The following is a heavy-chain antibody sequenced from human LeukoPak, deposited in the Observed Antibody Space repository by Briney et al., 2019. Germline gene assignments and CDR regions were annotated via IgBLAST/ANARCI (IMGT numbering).Heavy chain of an antibody. J-gene: IGHJ4*02. CDR1: GFTFSSYA. CDR3: ARGPTGYSSGWYAGY. D-gene: IGHD6-19*01. V-gene: IGHV3-30*04. CDR2: ISYDGSNK. Sequence: GGSLRLSCAASGFTFSSYAMHWVRQAPGKGLEWAAVISYDGSNKYYADSVKGRFTISRDNSKNTLYLQMNSLRAEDTAVYYCARGPTGYSSGWYAGYWGQGTLVTVSS.